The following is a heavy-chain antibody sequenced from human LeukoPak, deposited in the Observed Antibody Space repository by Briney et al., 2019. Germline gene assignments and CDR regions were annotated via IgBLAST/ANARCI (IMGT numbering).Heavy chain of an antibody. CDR2: INHSGST. D-gene: IGHD2-2*01. J-gene: IGHJ4*02. Sequence: SETLSLTCTASGGSISSGNYYWSWIRKPAGKGLEWIGEINHSGSTNYNPSLKSRVTISVDTSKNQFSLKLSSVTAADTAVYYCARSRVRRYCSSTSCPRYYFDYWGQGTLVTVSS. CDR3: ARSRVRRYCSSTSCPRYYFDY. CDR1: GGSISSGNYY. V-gene: IGHV4-61*10.